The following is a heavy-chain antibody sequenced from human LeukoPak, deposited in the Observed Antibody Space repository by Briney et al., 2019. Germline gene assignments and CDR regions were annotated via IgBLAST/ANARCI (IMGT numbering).Heavy chain of an antibody. CDR1: GFTSSSYG. Sequence: PGRSLRLSCAASGFTSSSYGMHWVRQAPGKGLEWVAVISYDGSNKYYADSVKGRFTISRDNSKNTLYLQMNSLRAEDTAVYYCAKDVDPFGSGSYVEGFDYWGQGTLVTVSS. CDR2: ISYDGSNK. V-gene: IGHV3-30*18. D-gene: IGHD3-10*01. J-gene: IGHJ4*02. CDR3: AKDVDPFGSGSYVEGFDY.